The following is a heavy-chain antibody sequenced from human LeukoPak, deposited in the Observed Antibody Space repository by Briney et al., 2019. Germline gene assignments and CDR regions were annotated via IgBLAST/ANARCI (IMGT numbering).Heavy chain of an antibody. CDR2: ISGSGGST. CDR1: RFTFSSYC. D-gene: IGHD3-22*01. Sequence: GGSLRLSCAASRFTFSSYCMRWVRQAPGEGLEWVSAISGSGGSTYYADSVKGRFTISRDNSKTSLYLQMNSLRAEDTAVYYCAESTYFDTSALDYWGQGTLVTVSS. V-gene: IGHV3-23*01. CDR3: AESTYFDTSALDY. J-gene: IGHJ4*02.